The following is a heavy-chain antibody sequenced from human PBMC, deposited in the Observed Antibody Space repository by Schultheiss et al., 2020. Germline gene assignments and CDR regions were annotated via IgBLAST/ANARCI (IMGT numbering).Heavy chain of an antibody. J-gene: IGHJ6*02. CDR3: ARQEQQLVPLYYYYGMDV. D-gene: IGHD6-13*01. CDR2: KYNSGST. CDR1: GGSISSSSYY. V-gene: IGHV4-39*01. Sequence: SETLSLTCTVSGGSISSSSYYWGWIRQPPGKGLEWIGSKYNSGSTYYNPSLKSRVTISVDTSKNQFSLKLSSVTAADTAVYYCARQEQQLVPLYYYYGMDVWGQGTTVTVSS.